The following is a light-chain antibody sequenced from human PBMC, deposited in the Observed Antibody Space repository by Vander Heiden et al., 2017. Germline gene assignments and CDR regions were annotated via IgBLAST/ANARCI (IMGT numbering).Light chain of an antibody. CDR3: QQYDSNPPPLT. J-gene: IGKJ4*01. CDR1: QSVSSSY. V-gene: IGKV3-20*01. Sequence: EIVLTQSPGTLSLSPGERATLSCRASQSVSSSYLAWYQQQPGQAPRMLIYGGSSRATSIPERLSGSGCGTDFTLTTSSLEPEDFAVYYCQQYDSNPPPLTFGGGTKVEIK. CDR2: GGS.